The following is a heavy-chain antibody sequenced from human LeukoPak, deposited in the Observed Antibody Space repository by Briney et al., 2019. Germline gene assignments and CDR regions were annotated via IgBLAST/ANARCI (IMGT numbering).Heavy chain of an antibody. D-gene: IGHD3-9*01. Sequence: GGSLRLSCAASGFTFSSYAMSWVHQAPGKALEWVSAISGSGGSTYYADSVKGRFTISRDNSKNTLYLQMNSLRAEDTAVYYCAKERGLRYFDWSPWDFDYWGQGTLVTVSS. CDR3: AKERGLRYFDWSPWDFDY. CDR2: ISGSGGST. J-gene: IGHJ4*02. V-gene: IGHV3-23*01. CDR1: GFTFSSYA.